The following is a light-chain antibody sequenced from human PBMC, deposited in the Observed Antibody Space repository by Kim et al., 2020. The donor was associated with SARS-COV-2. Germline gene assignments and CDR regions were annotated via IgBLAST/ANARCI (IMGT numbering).Light chain of an antibody. CDR3: QQYGIAPPYT. J-gene: IGKJ2*01. V-gene: IGKV3-20*01. CDR1: QSVCSNC. CDR2: YAS. Sequence: PGERATLPCRYSQSVCSNCLAWYQQKPGQAPRLLIYYASTRATAIPDRFSGSGSGTDSTLSISRLEPEDSAVYYCQQYGIAPPYTFGQGTKLEI.